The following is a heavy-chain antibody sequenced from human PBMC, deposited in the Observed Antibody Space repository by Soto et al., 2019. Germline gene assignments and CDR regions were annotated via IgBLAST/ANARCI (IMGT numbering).Heavy chain of an antibody. Sequence: QVQLVESGGGVVQPGRSLRLSCAASGFTFSSYAMHWVRQAPGKGLEWVAVISYDGSNTYYADSVKCRFTISRDNSKNTLYLQMNSLRAEDTAVYYCARDGSGYYYAFDIWGQGTMVTVSS. CDR2: ISYDGSNT. CDR3: ARDGSGYYYAFDI. V-gene: IGHV3-30-3*01. CDR1: GFTFSSYA. J-gene: IGHJ3*02. D-gene: IGHD3-22*01.